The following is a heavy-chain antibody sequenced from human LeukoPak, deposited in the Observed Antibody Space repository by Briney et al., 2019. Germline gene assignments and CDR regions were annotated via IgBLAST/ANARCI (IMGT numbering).Heavy chain of an antibody. V-gene: IGHV3-21*04. CDR3: AKFGYSGHRDAFDI. Sequence: GGSLRLSCAASGFTFSVYSMNWVRQAPGKGLEWVSTISSSGTYIFYADSVKGRFTISRDNARNSLYLQMNSLRAEDTALYYCAKFGYSGHRDAFDIWGQGTMVTVSS. J-gene: IGHJ3*02. D-gene: IGHD5-12*01. CDR1: GFTFSVYS. CDR2: ISSSGTYI.